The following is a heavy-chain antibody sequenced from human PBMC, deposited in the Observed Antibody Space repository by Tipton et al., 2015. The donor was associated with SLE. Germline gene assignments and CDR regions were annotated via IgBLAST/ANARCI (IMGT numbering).Heavy chain of an antibody. V-gene: IGHV4-39*07. Sequence: LRLSCTVSGGSISSSSYYWGWIRQPPGKGLEWIGSIYYSGSTYYNPSLKSRVTISVDTSKNQFSLKPSSVTAADTAVYYCARAEYSFDYWGQEALVTVSS. CDR3: ARAEYSFDY. CDR1: GGSISSSSYY. J-gene: IGHJ4*02. CDR2: IYYSGST. D-gene: IGHD3-10*01.